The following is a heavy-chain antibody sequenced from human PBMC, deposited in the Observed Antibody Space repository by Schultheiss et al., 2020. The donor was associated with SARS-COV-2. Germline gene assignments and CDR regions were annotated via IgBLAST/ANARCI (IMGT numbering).Heavy chain of an antibody. Sequence: ETLSLTCAVYGGSFSGYYWSWIRQAPGKGLEWVSSISSSSSYIYYADSVKGRFTISRDNAKNSLYLQMNSLRAEDTAVYYCARVPGEVYSSGWYYPYWGRGTLVTAPQ. J-gene: IGHJ2*01. D-gene: IGHD6-19*01. CDR3: ARVPGEVYSSGWYYPY. CDR1: GGSFSGYY. CDR2: ISSSSSYI. V-gene: IGHV3-21*01.